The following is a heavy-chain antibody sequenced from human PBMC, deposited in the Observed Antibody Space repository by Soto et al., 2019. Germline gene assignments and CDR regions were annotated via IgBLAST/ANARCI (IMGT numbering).Heavy chain of an antibody. J-gene: IGHJ6*02. CDR2: ISYDGSNK. Sequence: LRLSCAASGFTFSSYGMHWVRQAPGKGLEWVAVISYDGSNKYYADSVKGRFTISRDNSKNTLYLQMNSLRAEDTAVYYCAKEAFTGYYYYGMDVWGQGTTVTVS. CDR3: AKEAFTGYYYYGMDV. D-gene: IGHD3-10*01. CDR1: GFTFSSYG. V-gene: IGHV3-30*18.